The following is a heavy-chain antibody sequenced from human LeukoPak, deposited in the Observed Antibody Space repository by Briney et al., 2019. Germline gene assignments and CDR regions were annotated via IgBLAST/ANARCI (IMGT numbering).Heavy chain of an antibody. J-gene: IGHJ4*02. CDR1: GFTVSSNY. V-gene: IGHV3-66*01. Sequence: GGSLRLSCAASGFTVSSNYMGWVRQAPGKGLEWVSVIYSGGSTYYADSVKGRFTISRDNSKNTLYLQMNSLRAEDTAVYYCARVSLRLYYFDYWGQGTLVTVSS. CDR2: IYSGGST. CDR3: ARVSLRLYYFDY. D-gene: IGHD5/OR15-5a*01.